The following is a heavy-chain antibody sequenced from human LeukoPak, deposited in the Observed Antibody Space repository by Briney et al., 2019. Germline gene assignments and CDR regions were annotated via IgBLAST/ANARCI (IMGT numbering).Heavy chain of an antibody. Sequence: ASVKVSCKASGYTFTSYYMHWVRQAPGQGLEWMGIINPSGGSTSYAQKFQGRVTMTRDMSTSTVYMELSSLRSEDTAVYYCATIFGLSKASDYWGQGTLVTVSS. CDR2: INPSGGST. CDR3: ATIFGLSKASDY. D-gene: IGHD3/OR15-3a*01. V-gene: IGHV1-46*03. CDR1: GYTFTSYY. J-gene: IGHJ4*02.